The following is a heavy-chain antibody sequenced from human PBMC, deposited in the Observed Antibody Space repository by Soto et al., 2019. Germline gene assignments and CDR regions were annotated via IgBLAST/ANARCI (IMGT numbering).Heavy chain of an antibody. CDR2: ISGSGGST. D-gene: IGHD2-2*01. V-gene: IGHV3-23*01. J-gene: IGHJ6*03. CDR1: GFTFSSYA. CDR3: AKAPRRYCSSTSCSSRDLYYYYYMDV. Sequence: EVQLLESGRGLVQPGGSLRLSCAASGFTFSSYAMSWVRQAPGKGLEWVSAISGSGGSTYYADSVKGRFTISRDNSKNTLYLQMNSLRAEDTAVYYCAKAPRRYCSSTSCSSRDLYYYYYMDVWGKGTTVTVSS.